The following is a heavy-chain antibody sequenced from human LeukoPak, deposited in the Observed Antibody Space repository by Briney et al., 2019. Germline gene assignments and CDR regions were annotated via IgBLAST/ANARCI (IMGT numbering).Heavy chain of an antibody. V-gene: IGHV4-59*01. CDR3: ARGGGWSLGFDY. D-gene: IGHD6-19*01. Sequence: PSETLSLTCTVSGGSISSYYWSWIRRPPGKGLEWIGYIYYSGSTNYNPSLKSRVTISVDTSKNQFSLKLSSVTAADTAVYYCARGGGWSLGFDYWGQGTLVTVSS. CDR2: IYYSGST. J-gene: IGHJ4*02. CDR1: GGSISSYY.